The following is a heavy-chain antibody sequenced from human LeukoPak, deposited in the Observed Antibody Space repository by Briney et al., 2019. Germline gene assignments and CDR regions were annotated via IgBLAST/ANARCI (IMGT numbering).Heavy chain of an antibody. V-gene: IGHV4-30-4*08. CDR3: ARVYCSSTSCYGGARYYYYYMDV. Sequence: SETLSLTCTVSGGSISSGDYYWSWLRQPPGKGLEWIGYIYYSGSTYYNPSLKSRVTISVDTSKNQFSLKLSSVTAADTAVYYCARVYCSSTSCYGGARYYYYYMDVWGKGTTVTVSS. CDR2: IYYSGST. CDR1: GGSISSGDYY. J-gene: IGHJ6*03. D-gene: IGHD2-2*01.